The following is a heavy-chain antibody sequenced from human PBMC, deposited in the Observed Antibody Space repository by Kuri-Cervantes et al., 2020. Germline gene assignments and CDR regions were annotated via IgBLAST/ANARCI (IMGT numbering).Heavy chain of an antibody. CDR3: AAPRDGSRTYYFDH. CDR2: IIPIFGTA. Sequence: SVKVSCKASGYSFSDYYVHWVRQAPGQGLEWMGGIIPIFGTANYAQKFQGRVTITADESTTTAYMELSSLRSEDTAVYYCAAPRDGSRTYYFDHWGQGTLVTVSS. D-gene: IGHD5-24*01. J-gene: IGHJ4*02. CDR1: GYSFSDYY. V-gene: IGHV1-69*13.